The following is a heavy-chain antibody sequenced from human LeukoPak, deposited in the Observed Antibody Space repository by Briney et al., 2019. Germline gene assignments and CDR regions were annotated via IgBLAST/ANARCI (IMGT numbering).Heavy chain of an antibody. Sequence: SETLSLTCAVYGASFSGYYWTWIRQPPGKGLEWIGEIDHSGITNYSPSLQSRVSMSVDTSKDQFSLKLSSLTAADTALYYCARLRRGYSYGPEYFYMDVWAKGTTVTVSS. CDR3: ARLRRGYSYGPEYFYMDV. CDR2: IDHSGIT. V-gene: IGHV4-34*01. CDR1: GASFSGYY. J-gene: IGHJ6*03. D-gene: IGHD5-18*01.